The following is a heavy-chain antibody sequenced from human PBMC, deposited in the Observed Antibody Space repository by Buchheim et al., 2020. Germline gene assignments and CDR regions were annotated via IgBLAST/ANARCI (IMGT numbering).Heavy chain of an antibody. CDR3: AKEEVPNDY. J-gene: IGHJ4*02. CDR1: GFTFSNSA. Sequence: EAQLLESGGGLVQPGGSLRLSCAVSGFTFSNSAMTWVRQAPGKGLEWVSAISRSGDTTYYADSVMGRFTIPRESSKNTLYLQMNSLRVDDTAVYYCAKEEVPNDYWGLGTL. CDR2: ISRSGDTT. V-gene: IGHV3-23*01.